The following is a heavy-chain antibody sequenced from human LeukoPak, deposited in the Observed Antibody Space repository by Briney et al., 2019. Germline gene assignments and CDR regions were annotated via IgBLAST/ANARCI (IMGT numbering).Heavy chain of an antibody. Sequence: SETLSLTCTVSGGSLSSSSYYWGWIRQPPGKGLEWIGSIYYSGSTYYNPSLKSRVTISVDTSKNQFSLKLSSVTAADTAVYYCARRPYYDFWSGYYTNVDAFDIWGQGTMVTVSS. V-gene: IGHV4-39*01. CDR1: GGSLSSSSYY. D-gene: IGHD3-3*01. CDR2: IYYSGST. J-gene: IGHJ3*02. CDR3: ARRPYYDFWSGYYTNVDAFDI.